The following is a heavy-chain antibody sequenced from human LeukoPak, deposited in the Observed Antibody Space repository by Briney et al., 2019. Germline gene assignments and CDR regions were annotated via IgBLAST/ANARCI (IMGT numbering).Heavy chain of an antibody. CDR2: IIPIFGTA. CDR3: ATYCSGGSCYDFDY. D-gene: IGHD2-15*01. CDR1: GGTFSSYA. J-gene: IGHJ4*02. Sequence: SVKVSCKASGGTFSSYAISWVRQAPGQGLEWMGGIIPIFGTANYAQKFQGRVTITTDESTSTAYMELSSLRSEDTAVYYCATYCSGGSCYDFDYWGQGTLVTVSS. V-gene: IGHV1-69*05.